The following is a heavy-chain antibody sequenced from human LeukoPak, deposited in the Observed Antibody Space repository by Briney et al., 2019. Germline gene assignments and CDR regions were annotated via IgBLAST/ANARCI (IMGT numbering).Heavy chain of an antibody. CDR1: GFTFNNLA. Sequence: GGSLRLSCAASGFTFNNLAMSWVRQAPGKGLEWVSAIGDNGGDTKYAASVKGRFTIYRDNSRNTLYLQMNSLRVEDTAMYYCGRDWKLDYWGQGTLVTVSS. CDR2: IGDNGGDT. D-gene: IGHD1-1*01. CDR3: GRDWKLDY. J-gene: IGHJ4*02. V-gene: IGHV3-23*01.